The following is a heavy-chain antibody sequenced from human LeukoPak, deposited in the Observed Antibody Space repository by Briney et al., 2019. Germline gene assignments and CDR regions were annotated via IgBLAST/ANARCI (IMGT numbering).Heavy chain of an antibody. Sequence: GRSLRLSCATSGFTFSNYAMHWVSQAPGKGLEWVAGIWSDGNKKYYGDSVKGRFTISRDTSKKMLYLQMNSLRAEDTAMYYYARVYYDALTGYSPRFDYWGQGTLVTVSS. D-gene: IGHD3-9*01. CDR1: GFTFSNYA. J-gene: IGHJ4*02. CDR2: IWSDGNKK. CDR3: ARVYYDALTGYSPRFDY. V-gene: IGHV3-33*01.